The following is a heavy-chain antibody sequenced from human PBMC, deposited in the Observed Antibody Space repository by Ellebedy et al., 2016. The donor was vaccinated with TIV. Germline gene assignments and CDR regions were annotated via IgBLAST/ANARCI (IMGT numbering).Heavy chain of an antibody. CDR2: ITSTSDTK. J-gene: IGHJ4*02. V-gene: IGHV3-48*04. CDR1: GFSFSTYG. CDR3: ARGLFGSGLYSCDY. D-gene: IGHD3-10*01. Sequence: PGGSLRLSCAASGFSFSTYGMNWVRQAPGKGLEWLSYITSTSDTKYYADSVKGRFTISRDNPKNSMYLQMDSLRAEDTGVYYCARGLFGSGLYSCDYWGQGTLVIVSS.